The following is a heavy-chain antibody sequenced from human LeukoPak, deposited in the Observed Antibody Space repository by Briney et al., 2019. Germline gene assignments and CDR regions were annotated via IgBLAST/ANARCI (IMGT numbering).Heavy chain of an antibody. Sequence: GGSLRLSCAASGFTFDDYGMSWVRQAPGKGLEWVSGINWNGGSTGYADSVKGRFTISRDNAKNSLYLQMNSLRAEDTALYYCARDLGNGYYDSSGYYYVEVAAFEIWGQGTMVTVSS. CDR2: INWNGGST. CDR1: GFTFDDYG. D-gene: IGHD3-22*01. CDR3: ARDLGNGYYDSSGYYYVEVAAFEI. V-gene: IGHV3-20*04. J-gene: IGHJ3*02.